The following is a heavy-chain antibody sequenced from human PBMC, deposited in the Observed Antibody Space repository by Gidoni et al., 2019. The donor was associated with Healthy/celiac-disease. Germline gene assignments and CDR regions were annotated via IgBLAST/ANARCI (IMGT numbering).Heavy chain of an antibody. V-gene: IGHV4-39*01. CDR3: ARHALNYDFWSGYPGAFDI. CDR1: GGSISSSSYY. D-gene: IGHD3-3*01. CDR2: IYYSGST. Sequence: QLQMQESGPGLVKPSETLSLTCTVSGGSISSSSYYWGWTRQPPGKGLEWIGTIYYSGSTYYNPARKSRVTISVDTSKNQFSLKLSSVTAADTAVYYCARHALNYDFWSGYPGAFDIWGQGTMVTVSS. J-gene: IGHJ3*02.